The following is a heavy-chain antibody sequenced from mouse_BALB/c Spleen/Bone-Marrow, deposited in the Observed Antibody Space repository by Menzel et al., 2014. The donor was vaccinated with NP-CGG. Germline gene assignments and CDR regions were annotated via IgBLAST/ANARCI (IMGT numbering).Heavy chain of an antibody. D-gene: IGHD3-2*02. CDR3: AKNQEAFGY. CDR2: INSNGGIT. CDR1: GFTFSNYG. Sequence: EVHLVESGGGLVQPGGSLKLSCAASGFTFSNYGMSWVRQTPDKRLELVATINSNGGITYYPDSVKGRFTISRDNAKNTLYLQMSSLKSEDTAMYYCAKNQEAFGYWGQGTTLTVSS. J-gene: IGHJ2*01. V-gene: IGHV5-6-3*01.